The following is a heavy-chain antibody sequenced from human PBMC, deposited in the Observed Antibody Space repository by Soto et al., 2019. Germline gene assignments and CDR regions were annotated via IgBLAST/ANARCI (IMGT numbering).Heavy chain of an antibody. V-gene: IGHV3-74*01. Sequence: EVQLVESEGGLVQRGGSLRLSCAASGFTFNNYWMHWVRQAPGQGLVWVSHIHSDGSKKTYADSVKGRFTISRDNAKNTLYLQMNSLRAEDTAVYYCVRGDRGGFDLWGQGTAVTVSS. CDR3: VRGDRGGFDL. CDR1: GFTFNNYW. J-gene: IGHJ3*01. CDR2: IHSDGSKK. D-gene: IGHD2-21*02.